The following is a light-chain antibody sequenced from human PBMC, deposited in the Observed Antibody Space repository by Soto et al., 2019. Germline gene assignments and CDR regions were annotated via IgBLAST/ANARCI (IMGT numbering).Light chain of an antibody. J-gene: IGKJ3*01. CDR3: QQYGSLWFT. V-gene: IGKV3-20*01. CDR1: QSVSSSY. CDR2: GAS. Sequence: EIVLTQSPGTLSLSPGERATLSCRASQSVSSSYLAWYQQKPGQAPRLLIYGASSRATDIPDRFSGSGSETDFTLTISRLEPEDFEVYYCQQYGSLWFTFGPGSKVDIK.